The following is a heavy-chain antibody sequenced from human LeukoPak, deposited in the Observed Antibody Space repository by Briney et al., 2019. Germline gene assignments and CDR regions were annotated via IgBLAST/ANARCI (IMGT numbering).Heavy chain of an antibody. CDR2: ISSSSSYI. CDR3: AKDDRVGATTPGY. D-gene: IGHD1-26*01. Sequence: PGGSLRLSCADSGFTFSTYAMNWARQAPGKGLEWVSSISSSSSYIYYADSVKGRFTISRDNSKNTLYLQMNSLRAEDTAVYYCAKDDRVGATTPGYWGQGTLVTVSS. V-gene: IGHV3-21*04. J-gene: IGHJ4*02. CDR1: GFTFSTYA.